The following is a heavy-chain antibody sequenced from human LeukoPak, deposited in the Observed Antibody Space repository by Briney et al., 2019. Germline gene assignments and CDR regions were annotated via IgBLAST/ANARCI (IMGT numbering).Heavy chain of an antibody. CDR3: ARANYDYIWGSYRPTVCYFDY. Sequence: SETLSLTCAVYGGSFSGYYWSWIRQPPGKGLEWIGEINHSGSTNYNPSLKSRVTISVDTSKNQFSLKLSSVTAADTAVYYCARANYDYIWGSYRPTVCYFDYWGQGTLVTVSS. V-gene: IGHV4-34*01. J-gene: IGHJ4*02. CDR1: GGSFSGYY. CDR2: INHSGST. D-gene: IGHD3-16*02.